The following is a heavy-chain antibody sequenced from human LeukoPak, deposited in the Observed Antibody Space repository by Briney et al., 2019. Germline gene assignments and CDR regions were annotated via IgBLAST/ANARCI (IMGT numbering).Heavy chain of an antibody. Sequence: SETLSLTCTVSGGSISSGDYYWSWIRQPPGKGLEWIGYIYYSGSTYYNPSLKSRVNISVDTSKNKFSLKLSFVTAADTAVYYCARIGSRYDFWSGYYKINDYWGQGTLVTVSS. CDR1: GGSISSGDYY. J-gene: IGHJ4*02. CDR2: IYYSGST. D-gene: IGHD3-3*01. V-gene: IGHV4-30-4*02. CDR3: ARIGSRYDFWSGYYKINDY.